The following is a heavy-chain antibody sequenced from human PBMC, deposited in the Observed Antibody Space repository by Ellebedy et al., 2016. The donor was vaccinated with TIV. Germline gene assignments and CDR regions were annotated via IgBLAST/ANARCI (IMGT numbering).Heavy chain of an antibody. CDR1: GFTFSSYT. Sequence: GESLKISCAASGFTFSSYTMNWVRQAPGKGLEWVSSISGSSTYIYYADSVKGRFAISRDNAKNTLYLQMNSLRTEDTAVYYCVRGPASGAFDIWGQGTMVTVSS. J-gene: IGHJ3*02. D-gene: IGHD3-10*01. V-gene: IGHV3-21*01. CDR3: VRGPASGAFDI. CDR2: ISGSSTYI.